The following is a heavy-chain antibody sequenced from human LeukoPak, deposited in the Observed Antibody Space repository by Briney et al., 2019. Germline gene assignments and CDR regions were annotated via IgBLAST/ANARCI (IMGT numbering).Heavy chain of an antibody. Sequence: ASVKVSCKASGYTFTSYGISWVRQAPGQGLEWMGWISAYNGNANYAQKLQGRVTMTTDTSTSTAYMELRSLRSDDTAVYYCARGGYDSSGYYYVEASDYWGQGTLVTVSS. D-gene: IGHD3-22*01. CDR3: ARGGYDSSGYYYVEASDY. J-gene: IGHJ4*02. V-gene: IGHV1-18*01. CDR1: GYTFTSYG. CDR2: ISAYNGNA.